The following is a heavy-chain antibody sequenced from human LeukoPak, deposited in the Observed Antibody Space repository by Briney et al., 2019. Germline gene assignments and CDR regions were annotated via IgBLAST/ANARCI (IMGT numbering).Heavy chain of an antibody. V-gene: IGHV3-73*01. CDR3: ARDSVGTMTLHPDY. J-gene: IGHJ4*02. Sequence: GGSLRLSCAASGFTFGGSAMHWVRQASGKGLEWVGRIRSKANSYATAYAASVKGRFTISRDDSKNTAYLQMNSPRAEDTAVYYCARDSVGTMTLHPDYWGQGTLVTVSS. CDR2: IRSKANSYAT. CDR1: GFTFGGSA. D-gene: IGHD3-22*01.